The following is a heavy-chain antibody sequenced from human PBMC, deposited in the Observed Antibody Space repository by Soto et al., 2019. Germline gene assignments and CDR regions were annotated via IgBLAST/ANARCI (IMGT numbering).Heavy chain of an antibody. V-gene: IGHV3-30*18. CDR1: GFTFSSYG. Sequence: VQLVESGGGVVQPGRSLRLSCAASGFTFSSYGMHWVRQAPGKGLEWVAVISYDGSNKYYADSVKGRFTISRDNSKNTLYLQMNSLRAEDTAVYYCAKDRVGFVDYWGQGTLVTVSS. D-gene: IGHD1-26*01. CDR3: AKDRVGFVDY. J-gene: IGHJ4*02. CDR2: ISYDGSNK.